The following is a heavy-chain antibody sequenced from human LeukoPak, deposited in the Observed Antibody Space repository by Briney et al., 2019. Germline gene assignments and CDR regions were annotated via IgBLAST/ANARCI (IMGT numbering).Heavy chain of an antibody. J-gene: IGHJ4*02. CDR3: AKRDDSGGNLVDL. V-gene: IGHV4-39*02. D-gene: IGHD3-22*01. Sequence: SETLSLTCTVSGGSIRSGSHYWAWIRQPPGKGLEWIGSIYYSGSAYYNPSLENRVTISIDTSKNHFSLKLSSLSAADTSVYYCAKRDDSGGNLVDLWGQGTLVTVS. CDR2: IYYSGSA. CDR1: GGSIRSGSHY.